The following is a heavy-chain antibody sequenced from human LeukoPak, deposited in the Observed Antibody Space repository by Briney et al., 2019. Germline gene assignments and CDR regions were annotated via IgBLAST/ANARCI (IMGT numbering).Heavy chain of an antibody. D-gene: IGHD5-12*01. CDR1: GGSFSGYY. V-gene: IGHV4-34*01. CDR3: ARYIVRAYGMDV. CDR2: INHSGST. J-gene: IGHJ6*02. Sequence: SETLSPTCAVYGGSFSGYYWSWIRQPPGKGLEWIGEINHSGSTNYNPSLKSRVTISVDTSKNQFSLKLSSVTAADTAVYYCARYIVRAYGMDVWGQGTTVTVSS.